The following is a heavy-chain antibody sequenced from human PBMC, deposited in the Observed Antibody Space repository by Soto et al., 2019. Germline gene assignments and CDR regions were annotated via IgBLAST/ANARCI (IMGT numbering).Heavy chain of an antibody. CDR1: GYTFTGYY. Sequence: QVQLVQSGAEVKKPGASVKVSCKASGYTFTGYYMHWVRQAPGQGLEWMGWINPNSGGTNYVQKFQGWVTMTRDTSISTAYMELSRLRSDDTAVYYCARSPGGVVTAMYYFDYWGQGTLVTVSS. J-gene: IGHJ4*02. CDR3: ARSPGGVVTAMYYFDY. D-gene: IGHD2-21*02. CDR2: INPNSGGT. V-gene: IGHV1-2*04.